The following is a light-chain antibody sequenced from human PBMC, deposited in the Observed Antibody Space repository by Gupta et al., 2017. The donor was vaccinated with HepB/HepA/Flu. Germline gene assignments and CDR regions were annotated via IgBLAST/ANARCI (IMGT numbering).Light chain of an antibody. CDR2: SNN. CDR3: AAWEDSLNGLWV. Sequence: QSVLTQSPSASGTPGQRVTICCSRCISDIGSNTVNWYQHPPGTASNLLICSNNQRRCGDPDLFSGSKSGTSACLAISGHQSEDVTDVYCAAWEDSLNGLWVFGGGTKLTVL. J-gene: IGLJ3*02. V-gene: IGLV1-44*01. CDR1: ISDIGSNT.